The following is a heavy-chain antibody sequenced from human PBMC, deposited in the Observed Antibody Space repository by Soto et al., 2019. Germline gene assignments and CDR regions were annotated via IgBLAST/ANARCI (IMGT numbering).Heavy chain of an antibody. CDR2: INSDGSST. J-gene: IGHJ2*01. CDR1: GFTFSNYW. CDR3: ARGGSLNWYFDL. Sequence: EVQLVESGGGLGQPGGSLRLSCAASGFTFSNYWMHWVRQAPGKGLVWVSRINSDGSSTSYADSVKGRFTISRDNAKNTLYLQMNSLRAEDTAVYYCARGGSLNWYFDLWGRGTLVTVSS. V-gene: IGHV3-74*01. D-gene: IGHD1-26*01.